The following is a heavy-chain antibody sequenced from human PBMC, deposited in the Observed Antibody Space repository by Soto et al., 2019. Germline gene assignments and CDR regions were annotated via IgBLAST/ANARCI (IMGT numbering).Heavy chain of an antibody. CDR3: ARRGAGYNYDF. V-gene: IGHV5-51*01. J-gene: IGHJ4*02. CDR2: IFPADSET. D-gene: IGHD5-12*01. CDR1: GYSFPAFW. Sequence: GESLKISCGASGYSFPAFWIGWVRQMPGKGLEWRGIIFPADSETRYSPSFQGQVTISADKPTSTAYLEWSSLKASDTAMYYCARRGAGYNYDFWGQGTLVTVSS.